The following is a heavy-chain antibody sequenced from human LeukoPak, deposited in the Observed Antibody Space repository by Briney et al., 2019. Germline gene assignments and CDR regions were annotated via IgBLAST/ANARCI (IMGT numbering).Heavy chain of an antibody. CDR1: GGSFSGYY. CDR2: INHSGST. CDR3: ARRGATMVRGGMDV. V-gene: IGHV4-34*01. Sequence: SETLSLTCAVHGGSFSGYYWSWIRQPPGKGLEWIGEINHSGSTNYNPSLKSRVTISVDTSKNQFSLKLSPVTAADTAVYYCARRGATMVRGGMDVWGQGTTVTVSS. D-gene: IGHD3-10*01. J-gene: IGHJ6*02.